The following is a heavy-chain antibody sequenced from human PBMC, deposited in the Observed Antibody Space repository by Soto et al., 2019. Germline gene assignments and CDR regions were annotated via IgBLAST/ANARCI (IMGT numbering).Heavy chain of an antibody. Sequence: QLQLQESGSGRVKPSQTLSLTCAVSGGSISSGGYSWSWIRQPPGKVLEWIGYIYHSGSTYFNPSPKSRVTISVYRAKNQCSLKLSSVTAADTAVYYCAGGIAARPLGYWGQGTLVTVSS. CDR2: IYHSGST. D-gene: IGHD6-6*01. V-gene: IGHV4-30-2*01. J-gene: IGHJ4*02. CDR3: AGGIAARPLGY. CDR1: GGSISSGGYS.